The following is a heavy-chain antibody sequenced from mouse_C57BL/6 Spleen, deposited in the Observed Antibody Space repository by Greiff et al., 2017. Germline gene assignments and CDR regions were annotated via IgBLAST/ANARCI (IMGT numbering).Heavy chain of an antibody. V-gene: IGHV5-4*01. Sequence: EVNVVESGGGLVKPGGSLKLSCAASGFTFSSYAMSWVRQTPEKRLEWVATISDGGSYTYYPDNVKGRFTISRDNAKNNLYLQMSHLKSEDTAMYYCARDGGYGSSLYWYFDVWGTGTTVTVSS. CDR2: ISDGGSYT. CDR3: ARDGGYGSSLYWYFDV. J-gene: IGHJ1*03. CDR1: GFTFSSYA. D-gene: IGHD1-1*01.